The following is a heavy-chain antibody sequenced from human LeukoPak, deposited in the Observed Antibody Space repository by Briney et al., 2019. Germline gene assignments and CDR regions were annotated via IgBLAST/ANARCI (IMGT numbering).Heavy chain of an antibody. D-gene: IGHD4-17*01. CDR1: GFTFSSYS. J-gene: IGHJ4*02. CDR3: ARVATVTTWDY. Sequence: GGSLRLSCAASGFTFSSYSMNWVRQAPGKGLEWVSYISSSSSTIYYADSVKGRFTISRDNAKNSLYLQMNSLRAEDTAVHYCARVATVTTWDYWGQGTLVTVS. CDR2: ISSSSSTI. V-gene: IGHV3-48*01.